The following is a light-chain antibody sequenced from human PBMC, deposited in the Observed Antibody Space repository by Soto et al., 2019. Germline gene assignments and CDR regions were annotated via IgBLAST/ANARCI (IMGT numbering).Light chain of an antibody. Sequence: EIVLTQSPGTLSLSPGERATLSCRASQSVSSSYLAWYQQKPGQAPSLLIYGASSRATGIPDRFSGSGSGTDFTLTISRLEPEDFAVYYCQHGTFGQGTKVEIK. CDR1: QSVSSSY. J-gene: IGKJ1*01. CDR2: GAS. V-gene: IGKV3-20*01. CDR3: QHGT.